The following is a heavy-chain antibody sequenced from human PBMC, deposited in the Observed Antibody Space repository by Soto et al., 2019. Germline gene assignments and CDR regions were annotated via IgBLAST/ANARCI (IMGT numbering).Heavy chain of an antibody. V-gene: IGHV3-48*03. Sequence: GGSLRLSCQASGFNFRMYEMHWVRKAPGNGLEWVSYISSSGLATYYADFAEGRFTISRDNAKDSLYLHLNSLRVGDTAVYYCARYGTRGDWWGLGTQVTVSS. CDR3: ARYGTRGDW. J-gene: IGHJ5*01. CDR2: ISSSGLAT. D-gene: IGHD3-10*01. CDR1: GFNFRMYE.